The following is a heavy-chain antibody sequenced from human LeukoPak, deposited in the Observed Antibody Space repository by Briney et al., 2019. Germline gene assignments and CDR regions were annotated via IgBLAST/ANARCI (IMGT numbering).Heavy chain of an antibody. V-gene: IGHV1-18*01. J-gene: IGHJ4*02. CDR2: ISAYNGNT. CDR3: ARDLSSIAAAGTVY. Sequence: ASVKVSCKASGYTFTSYGISWVRQAPGQGLEWMGWISAYNGNTNYAQKLQGRVTMTTDTSTSTAYMELRSLRSDDTAVYYCARDLSSIAAAGTVYWGQGTLVTVSS. CDR1: GYTFTSYG. D-gene: IGHD6-13*01.